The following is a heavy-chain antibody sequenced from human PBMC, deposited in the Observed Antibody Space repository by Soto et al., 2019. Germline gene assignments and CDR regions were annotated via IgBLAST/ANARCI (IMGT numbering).Heavy chain of an antibody. CDR2: ISTKGGST. J-gene: IGHJ4*02. Sequence: PGGSLRLSCSASGFTFSSYAMHWVRQAPGKGLEYVSSISTKGGSTHYADSVKGRFTISRDNSKNTQYLQMSSLRADDTALYYCARDYYDSSGYAAFLDYWGQGTLVTVSS. CDR3: ARDYYDSSGYAAFLDY. D-gene: IGHD3-22*01. CDR1: GFTFSSYA. V-gene: IGHV3-64D*06.